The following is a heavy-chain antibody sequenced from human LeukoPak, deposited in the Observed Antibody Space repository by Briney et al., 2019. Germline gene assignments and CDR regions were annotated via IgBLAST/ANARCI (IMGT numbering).Heavy chain of an antibody. CDR1: GYSFTSYW. Sequence: GESLKISCKGSGYSFTSYWIGWVRPIPGKGLEWMGIIYPGDSDTRYSPSFQRQLTISADKPISTAYLQWSSLKASDTAMYYCARTVWDDSSGYYPYWGQGTLVTVSS. J-gene: IGHJ4*02. V-gene: IGHV5-51*04. CDR2: IYPGDSDT. CDR3: ARTVWDDSSGYYPY. D-gene: IGHD3-22*01.